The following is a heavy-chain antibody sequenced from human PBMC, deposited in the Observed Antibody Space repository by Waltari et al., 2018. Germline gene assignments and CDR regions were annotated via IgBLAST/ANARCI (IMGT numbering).Heavy chain of an antibody. D-gene: IGHD3-16*01. CDR2: KRDHGNDQ. Sequence: QVQLVESGGGVVQPGGSLRLSCAASGFTFIGYGMHWVRQAPGKVPGWDTIKRDHGNDQAYVDPVKRRFTLSRETSKTTLYLQMNSLRVEDTAVHYCVKAPARGGTHDHWGHGTLVPVSS. CDR3: VKAPARGGTHDH. V-gene: IGHV3-30*02. CDR1: GFTFIGYG. J-gene: IGHJ4*01.